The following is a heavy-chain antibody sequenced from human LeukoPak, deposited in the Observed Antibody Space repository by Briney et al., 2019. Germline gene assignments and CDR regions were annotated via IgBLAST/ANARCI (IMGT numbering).Heavy chain of an antibody. Sequence: SETLSLTCAVYGGSFSGYYWSWIRQPPGKGLEWIGEINHSGSTNYNPSLKSRVTISVDTSKNQFSLKLSSVTAADTAVYYCASCIVGATTWWFDPWGPGTLVTVSS. D-gene: IGHD1-26*01. V-gene: IGHV4-34*01. CDR3: ASCIVGATTWWFDP. J-gene: IGHJ5*02. CDR1: GGSFSGYY. CDR2: INHSGST.